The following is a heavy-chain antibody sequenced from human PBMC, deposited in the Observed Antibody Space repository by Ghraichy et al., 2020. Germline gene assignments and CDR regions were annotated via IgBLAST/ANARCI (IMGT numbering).Heavy chain of an antibody. V-gene: IGHV4-34*01. CDR2: INYVGRT. Sequence: SETLSLTCAVSGGYIGGYYWSWIRQPPGKGLEWIGEINYVGRTNYNYNPSLDGRVTISLRVGSNEFSLTLSSVTAADTAVYYCVRGRYCGGGSFSPGPTSFDYWGQGSLVIVSS. D-gene: IGHD2-21*01. CDR3: VRGRYCGGGSFSPGPTSFDY. J-gene: IGHJ4*02. CDR1: GGYIGGYY.